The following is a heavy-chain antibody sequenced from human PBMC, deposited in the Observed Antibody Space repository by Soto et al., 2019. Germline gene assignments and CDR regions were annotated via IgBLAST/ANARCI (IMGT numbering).Heavy chain of an antibody. CDR3: TTAGYYDTPTFDI. Sequence: GGSLRLSCAASGFTFSNAWMSWVRQSPGKGLEWVGRIKSKTDGGTTDYAAPVKGRFTISRDDSKNTLYLQMNSLKTEDTAVYYCTTAGYYDTPTFDIWGQGTMVTVSS. CDR1: GFTFSNAW. J-gene: IGHJ3*02. V-gene: IGHV3-15*01. CDR2: IKSKTDGGTT. D-gene: IGHD3-22*01.